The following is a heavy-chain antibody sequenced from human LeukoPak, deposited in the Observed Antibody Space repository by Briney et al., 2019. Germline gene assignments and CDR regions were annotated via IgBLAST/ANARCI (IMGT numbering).Heavy chain of an antibody. J-gene: IGHJ5*02. CDR1: GGSISSSSYY. V-gene: IGHV4-39*01. CDR2: IYYSGST. D-gene: IGHD2-2*01. CDR3: ARHSSSTSCYFLP. Sequence: SETLSLTCTVSGGSISSSSYYWGWIRQPPGKGLEWIGRIYYSGSTYYNPSLKSRVTISVDTSKNQFSLKLSSVTATDTAVYYCARHSSSTSCYFLPWGQGTLVTVSS.